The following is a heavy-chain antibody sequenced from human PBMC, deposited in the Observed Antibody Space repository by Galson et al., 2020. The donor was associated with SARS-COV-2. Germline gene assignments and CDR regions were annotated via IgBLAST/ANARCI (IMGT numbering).Heavy chain of an antibody. J-gene: IGHJ4*02. CDR2: ISHTGSKT. Sequence: GGSLRLSCAASGFIFRSHAMHWVRRAPGKGLEWVAVISHTGSKTYYADSVEGRFTISRDNSMNTLDLQINSLRPEDRAVYYCAKGRAQQWLSNYYFDYWGQGTLVTVSS. CDR1: GFIFRSHA. D-gene: IGHD6-19*01. V-gene: IGHV3-30*18. CDR3: AKGRAQQWLSNYYFDY.